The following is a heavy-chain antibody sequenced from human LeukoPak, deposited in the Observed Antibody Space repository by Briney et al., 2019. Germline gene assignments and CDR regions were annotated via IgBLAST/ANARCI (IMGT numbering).Heavy chain of an antibody. D-gene: IGHD6-13*01. CDR3: ASGLLNYSSSWSYFDY. J-gene: IGHJ4*02. CDR1: GGFISRDS. CDR2: ISHSGNT. V-gene: IGHV4-4*09. Sequence: SETLSLTCTVSGGFISRDSWSWIRQPPGKGLEWIGYISHSGNTDYKPSLESRVTISLDRSNNQFSLKLSSVTAADTAVYYCASGLLNYSSSWSYFDYWGQGTLVTVSS.